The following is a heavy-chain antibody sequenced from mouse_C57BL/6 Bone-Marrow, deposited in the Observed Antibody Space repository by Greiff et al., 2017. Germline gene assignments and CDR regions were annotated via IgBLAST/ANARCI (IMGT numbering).Heavy chain of an antibody. D-gene: IGHD1-1*01. CDR1: GFTFSSYA. V-gene: IGHV5-9-1*02. J-gene: IGHJ2*02. Sequence: EVHLVESGEGLVKPGGSLKLSCAASGFTFSSYAMSWVRQTPEKRLEWVAYISSGGDYIYYADTVKGRFTISRDNARNTLYLQMSSLKSEVTTMYYCTTEELLAPGYYFDYWGQGTSLTVSS. CDR3: TTEELLAPGYYFDY. CDR2: ISSGGDYI.